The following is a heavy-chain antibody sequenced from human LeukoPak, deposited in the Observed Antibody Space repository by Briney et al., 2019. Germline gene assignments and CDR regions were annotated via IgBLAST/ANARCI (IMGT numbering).Heavy chain of an antibody. V-gene: IGHV4-59*01. Sequence: PSEALSLTCTVSGGSISSYYWSWIRQTPGKGLERIGYISYSGGTNYNPSLKSRVTISVDTSKNQFYLKLRSVTAADTAVYYCARDRGNSGAAYFDYWGQGTLVTVSS. D-gene: IGHD4-23*01. CDR3: ARDRGNSGAAYFDY. J-gene: IGHJ4*02. CDR1: GGSISSYY. CDR2: ISYSGGT.